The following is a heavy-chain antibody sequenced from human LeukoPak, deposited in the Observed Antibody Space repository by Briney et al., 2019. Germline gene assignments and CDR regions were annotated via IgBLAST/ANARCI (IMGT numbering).Heavy chain of an antibody. CDR3: ARLPPDY. CDR1: GGSISSGSYY. Sequence: SQTLSLTCTVSGGSISSGSYYWSWIRQPAGKGLEWIGRIYTSGSTNYNPSLKSRVTISVDTSKNQFSLKLSSVTAADTAMYYCARLPPDYWGQGTLVTVSS. J-gene: IGHJ4*02. CDR2: IYTSGST. V-gene: IGHV4-61*02.